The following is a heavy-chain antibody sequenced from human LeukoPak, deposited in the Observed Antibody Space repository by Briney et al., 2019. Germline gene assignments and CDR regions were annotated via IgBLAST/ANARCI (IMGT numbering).Heavy chain of an antibody. CDR2: ISGSGGST. CDR1: GFTFSSYA. CDR3: AKPRGVSNYYYYYMDV. Sequence: PGGSLRLSCAASGFTFSSYAMSWVRKAPGKGLEWVSAISGSGGSTYYADSVKGRFTISRDNSKNTLYLQMNSLRAEDTAVYYCAKPRGVSNYYYYYMDVWGKGTTVTVSS. V-gene: IGHV3-23*01. J-gene: IGHJ6*03. D-gene: IGHD3-10*01.